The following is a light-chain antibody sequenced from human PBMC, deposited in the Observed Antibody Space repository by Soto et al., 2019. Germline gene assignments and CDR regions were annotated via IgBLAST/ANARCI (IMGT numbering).Light chain of an antibody. CDR2: SAS. V-gene: IGKV1-8*01. CDR1: QGIGSY. CDR3: QQFHSYPRT. J-gene: IGKJ1*01. Sequence: AIRMTQSPSSFSASTGDRVTITCRASQGIGSYLAWFQQKPGQAPTLLIYSASTLQSGVPSRFSGSGSGTDFTLTISSLQSEDFAAYYCQQFHSYPRTFGQGTKVEV.